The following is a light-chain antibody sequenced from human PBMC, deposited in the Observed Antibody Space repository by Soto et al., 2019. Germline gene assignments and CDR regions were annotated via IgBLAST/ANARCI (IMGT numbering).Light chain of an antibody. V-gene: IGLV2-14*01. CDR3: SSYTDSSTLGLYV. J-gene: IGLJ1*01. CDR2: EVT. Sequence: QSVLAQPASVSGSPGQSITISCTGTSSDLGGYEYVSWYQQHPGKAPRLMIYEVTYRPSGVSNRFSGSKSGSTASLTISGLQAEDEADYYCSSYTDSSTLGLYVFGTGTKVTVL. CDR1: SSDLGGYEY.